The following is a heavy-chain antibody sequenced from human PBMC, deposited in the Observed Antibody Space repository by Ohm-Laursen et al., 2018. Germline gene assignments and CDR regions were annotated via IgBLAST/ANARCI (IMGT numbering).Heavy chain of an antibody. J-gene: IGHJ4*02. Sequence: GSLRLSCTASGFTFSSYEMNWVRQAPGKGLEWVSYISSSSSTIYYADSVKGRFTISRDNAKNSLYLQMNSPRAEDTAVYYCARDHSSGWYPPFDYWGQGTLVTVSS. D-gene: IGHD6-19*01. CDR1: GFTFSSYE. CDR3: ARDHSSGWYPPFDY. V-gene: IGHV3-48*03. CDR2: ISSSSSTI.